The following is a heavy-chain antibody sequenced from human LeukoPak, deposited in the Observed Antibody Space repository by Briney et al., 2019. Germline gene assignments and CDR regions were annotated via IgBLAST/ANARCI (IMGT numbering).Heavy chain of an antibody. CDR3: VRGSTLRHYQY. Sequence: SETLSLACTVSGGSISSSTYYWGWIRRPPGKGLEWIGSIYYSGITYYNPSLKSRVTVSVDTSKNQFSLNLSSVTAADTAVYYCVRGSTLRHYQYWGQGTLVTVSS. CDR2: IYYSGIT. V-gene: IGHV4-39*01. CDR1: GGSISSSTYY. D-gene: IGHD3-16*01. J-gene: IGHJ4*02.